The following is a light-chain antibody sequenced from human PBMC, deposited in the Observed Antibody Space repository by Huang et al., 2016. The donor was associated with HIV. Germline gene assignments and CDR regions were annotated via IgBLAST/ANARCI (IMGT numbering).Light chain of an antibody. CDR3: QQSYISPWT. J-gene: IGKJ1*01. Sequence: DIQMTQSPSSLSASVGDRVTITCRTSQSVGNSLNWYQQKPGKAPELLIYASSLQAWVSSRFSGSGSGTDSTLIISSLQPEDFATYYCQQSYISPWTFGQGTKVDLK. V-gene: IGKV1-39*01. CDR1: QSVGNS. CDR2: AS.